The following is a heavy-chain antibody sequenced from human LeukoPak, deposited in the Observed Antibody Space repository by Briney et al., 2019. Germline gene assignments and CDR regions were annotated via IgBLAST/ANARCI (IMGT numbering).Heavy chain of an antibody. CDR1: GFTFSNYE. CDR3: AGVGCSLGREFDY. J-gene: IGHJ4*02. V-gene: IGHV3-48*03. D-gene: IGHD4/OR15-4a*01. CDR2: ISRGGRTV. Sequence: GGSLRLSCAASGFTFSNYEMNWVRQAPGKGLDWVAYISRGGRTVDYADSVKGRFTISRDNAKNSLYLQMNSLRAEDTAVYYCAGVGCSLGREFDYWGQGTLVTVSS.